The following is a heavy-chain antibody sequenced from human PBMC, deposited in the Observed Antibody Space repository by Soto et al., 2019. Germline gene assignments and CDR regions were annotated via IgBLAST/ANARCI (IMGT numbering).Heavy chain of an antibody. CDR2: VVPHSGTA. Sequence: SVKVSCKSSGATFNFYAISWVRQAPGEGLEWMGGVVPHSGTATYARKFQGRLTVTADESSSTAYMDLSSLTSEDTAIYYCASQPGQWIYHFDSCGQRPLVTVSS. J-gene: IGHJ4*01. V-gene: IGHV1-69*13. CDR1: GATFNFYA. D-gene: IGHD6-19*01. CDR3: ASQPGQWIYHFDS.